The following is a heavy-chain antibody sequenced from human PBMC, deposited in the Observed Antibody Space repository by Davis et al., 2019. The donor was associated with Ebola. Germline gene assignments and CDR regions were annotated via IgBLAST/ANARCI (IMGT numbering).Heavy chain of an antibody. D-gene: IGHD3-22*01. CDR2: ISYDGSNK. CDR1: GFTFSSYA. Sequence: GGSLRLSCAASGFTFSSYAMHWVRQAPGKGLEWVAVISYDGSNKYYADSVKGRFTISRDNSKNTLYLQMNSLRAEDTAVYYCARVPSSGQLDGMDVWGKGTTVTVSS. CDR3: ARVPSSGQLDGMDV. V-gene: IGHV3-30*04. J-gene: IGHJ6*04.